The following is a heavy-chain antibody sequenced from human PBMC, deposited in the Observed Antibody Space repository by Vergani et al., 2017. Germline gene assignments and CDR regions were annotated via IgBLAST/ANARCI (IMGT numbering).Heavy chain of an antibody. J-gene: IGHJ4*02. CDR2: INSRSDYI. CDR3: ASNLYCSCATCYARSVDY. V-gene: IGHV3-21*01. D-gene: IGHD2-15*01. Sequence: EVQLVESGGGLVKPGGSLRRSCEVSGFTFSSYCMNWVRQAPGKGLEWVSSINSRSDYIYYADSVKGRFTISRDNAKNSLYLQMNSLRVEDTAVYYCASNLYCSCATCYARSVDYWDRGTLVTVSS. CDR1: GFTFSSYC.